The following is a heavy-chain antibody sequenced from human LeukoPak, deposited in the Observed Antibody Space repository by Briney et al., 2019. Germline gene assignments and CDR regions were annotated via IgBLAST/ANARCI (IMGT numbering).Heavy chain of an antibody. J-gene: IGHJ4*02. CDR2: ISWNSGSI. CDR1: GFTFDDYA. CDR3: ASLPRARRIVAPNFDY. D-gene: IGHD5-12*01. V-gene: IGHV3-9*01. Sequence: PGRSLRLSCAASGFTFDDYAMHWVRHAPGKGLEWVSGISWNSGSIGYADSVKGRFTISRDNAKNSLYLQMNSLRAEDTAVYYCASLPRARRIVAPNFDYWGQGTLVTVSS.